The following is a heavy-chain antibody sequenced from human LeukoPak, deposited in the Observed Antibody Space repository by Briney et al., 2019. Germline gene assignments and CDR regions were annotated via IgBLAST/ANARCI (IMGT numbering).Heavy chain of an antibody. J-gene: IGHJ4*02. CDR1: GFTFSSYG. CDR3: AKFAQRYCSGGSCHPFDY. CDR2: IRYDGSNN. Sequence: GGSLRLSCAASGFTFSSYGMHWVRQAPGKGLEWVAFIRYDGSNNYYADSVKGRFTISRDNSKNTLHLQMNSLRAEDTAAYYCAKFAQRYCSGGSCHPFDYWGQGTLVTVSS. D-gene: IGHD2-15*01. V-gene: IGHV3-30*02.